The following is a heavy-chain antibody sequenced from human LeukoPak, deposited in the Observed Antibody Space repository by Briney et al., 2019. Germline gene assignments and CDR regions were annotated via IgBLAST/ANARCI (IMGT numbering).Heavy chain of an antibody. CDR3: ARGGLDGDYFDY. V-gene: IGHV1-8*01. J-gene: IGHJ4*02. Sequence: ASVKVSCKASGYTFTSYDINLVRQATGQGLEWMGWMNPNSGNTGYAQKFQGRVTMTRNTSISTAYMELSSLRSEDTAVYYCARGGLDGDYFDYWGQGTLVTVSS. D-gene: IGHD4-17*01. CDR2: MNPNSGNT. CDR1: GYTFTSYD.